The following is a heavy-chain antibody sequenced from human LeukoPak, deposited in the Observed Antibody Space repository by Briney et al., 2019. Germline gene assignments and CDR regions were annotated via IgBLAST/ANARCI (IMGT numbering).Heavy chain of an antibody. J-gene: IGHJ3*02. CDR3: AREGGVPREGAFDI. V-gene: IGHV3-74*01. Sequence: GGSLRLSCAASGFTFSNYWMHWVRQAPGKGLVWVSRINNHGSGGISYADSVKGRFTISRDNAKNSLYLQMNSLSAEDTAVYYCAREGGVPREGAFDIWGQGTMATVSS. CDR2: INNHGSGGI. D-gene: IGHD2-2*01. CDR1: GFTFSNYW.